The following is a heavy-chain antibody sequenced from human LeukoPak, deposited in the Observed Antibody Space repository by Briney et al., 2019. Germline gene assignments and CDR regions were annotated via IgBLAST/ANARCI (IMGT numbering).Heavy chain of an antibody. Sequence: SVKVSCKASGGTFSSYAISWVRQAPGQGLERMGGIIPIFGTANYAQKFQGRVTITTDESTSTAYMELSSLRSEDTAVYYCARGLLGYCSSTSCYRPYYYYMDVWGKGTTVTVSS. CDR1: GGTFSSYA. V-gene: IGHV1-69*05. D-gene: IGHD2-2*01. CDR2: IIPIFGTA. CDR3: ARGLLGYCSSTSCYRPYYYYMDV. J-gene: IGHJ6*03.